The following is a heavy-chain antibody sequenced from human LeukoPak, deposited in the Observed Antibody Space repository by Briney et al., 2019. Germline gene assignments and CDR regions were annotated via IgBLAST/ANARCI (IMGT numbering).Heavy chain of an antibody. CDR3: ARSLYGDYGYFQH. J-gene: IGHJ1*01. Sequence: SQTLSLTCTVSGGSISSGGYYWSWIRQPPGKGLEWIGYIYYSGSTYYNPSLKSRVTISVDTSKNQFSLKLSSVTAADTAVYYCARSLYGDYGYFQHWGQGTLVTVSS. CDR2: IYYSGST. CDR1: GGSISSGGYY. V-gene: IGHV4-30-4*01. D-gene: IGHD4-17*01.